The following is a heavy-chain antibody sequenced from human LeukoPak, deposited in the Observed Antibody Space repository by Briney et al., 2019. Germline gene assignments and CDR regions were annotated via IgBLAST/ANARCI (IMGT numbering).Heavy chain of an antibody. CDR1: GFTFSTSE. D-gene: IGHD3-22*01. CDR3: AREVYYYDSSGFYYSGGFGY. J-gene: IGHJ4*02. Sequence: GGSLRLSCAASGFTFSTSEMSCVRQAPGKGLEWVSYISSSGTTTYYADSVKGRFTISRDNAKNSLYLQMNSLRAEDTAVYYCAREVYYYDSSGFYYSGGFGYWGQGTLLTVSS. CDR2: ISSSGTTT. V-gene: IGHV3-48*03.